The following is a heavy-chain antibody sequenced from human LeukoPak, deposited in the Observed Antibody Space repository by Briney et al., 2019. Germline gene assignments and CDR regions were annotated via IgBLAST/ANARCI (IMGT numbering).Heavy chain of an antibody. J-gene: IGHJ5*01. CDR2: IYTSGST. D-gene: IGHD4-17*01. CDR1: GGSISSYY. CDR3: VRDPTTVTTFFDL. Sequence: PSETLSLTCTVSGGSISSYYWSWIRQPAGKGLEWIGRIYTSGSTNYNPSLKSRVTMSVDTSKNQLSLKLSSLTAADTAVYYCVRDPTTVTTFFDLWGQGTLVTVSS. V-gene: IGHV4-4*07.